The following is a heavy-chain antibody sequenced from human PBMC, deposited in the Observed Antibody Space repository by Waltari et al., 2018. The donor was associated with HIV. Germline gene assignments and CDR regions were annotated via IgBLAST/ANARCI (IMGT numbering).Heavy chain of an antibody. CDR3: ARQDSSGGNYYYGMDV. D-gene: IGHD3-22*01. V-gene: IGHV3-21*01. J-gene: IGHJ6*02. CDR2: ISRSSIDI. CDR1: GCTFSSYS. Sequence: EVQLVESGGGLVKPGGYLRLSCAAYGCTFSSYSMNWVRQAPVKGLEWVPAISRSSIDISYADSVKGRFTNSRDNAKNSLYLQMNSLRAEDTAVYYCARQDSSGGNYYYGMDVWGQVTTVTVSS.